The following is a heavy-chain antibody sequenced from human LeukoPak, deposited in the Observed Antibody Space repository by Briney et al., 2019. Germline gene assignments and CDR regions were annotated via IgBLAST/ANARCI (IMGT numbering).Heavy chain of an antibody. V-gene: IGHV3-48*01. CDR2: ISSSSSTI. CDR3: ARAGTYCGGDCFGAFDI. Sequence: QPGGSLRLSCAASGFTFSSYSMNWVRQAPGKGLEWVSYISSSSSTIYYADSVKGRFTISRDNAKNSLYLQMNSLRAEDTAVYYCARAGTYCGGDCFGAFDIWGQGTMVTVSS. CDR1: GFTFSSYS. J-gene: IGHJ3*02. D-gene: IGHD2-21*01.